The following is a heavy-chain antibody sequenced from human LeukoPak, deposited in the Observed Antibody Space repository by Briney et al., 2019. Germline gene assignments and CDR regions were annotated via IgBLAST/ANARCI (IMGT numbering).Heavy chain of an antibody. J-gene: IGHJ5*02. CDR2: ISYDGSNK. CDR1: GFTFSSYG. V-gene: IGHV3-30*18. D-gene: IGHD6-13*01. CDR3: TKDSVAAAGTAWFDP. Sequence: GGSLRLSCAASGFTFSSYGMHWVRQAPGKGLEWVAVISYDGSNKYYADSVKGRFTISRDNSKNTVYLQMNSLRPEDTALYYCTKDSVAAAGTAWFDPWGQGTLVTVSS.